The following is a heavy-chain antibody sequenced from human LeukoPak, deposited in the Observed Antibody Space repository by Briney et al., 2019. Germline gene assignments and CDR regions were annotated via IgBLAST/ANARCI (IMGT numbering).Heavy chain of an antibody. CDR2: NSGSGGTT. CDR3: VVPAAPHSMDV. Sequence: GGSLRLSCAASGFTFTSYAMSWVRQAPGKGLEWVSANSGSGGTTYYADSVKGRFTISRDISKNTLYLQMNSLRAEDTAVYYCVVPAAPHSMDVWGKGTTVTISS. V-gene: IGHV3-23*01. D-gene: IGHD2-2*01. CDR1: GFTFTSYA. J-gene: IGHJ6*04.